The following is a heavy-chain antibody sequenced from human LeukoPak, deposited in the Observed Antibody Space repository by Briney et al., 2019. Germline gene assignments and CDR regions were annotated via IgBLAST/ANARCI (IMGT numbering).Heavy chain of an antibody. D-gene: IGHD1-26*01. V-gene: IGHV4-39*01. CDR1: GGSISSGSDY. J-gene: IGHJ4*02. Sequence: SETLSLTCTVSGGSISSGSDYWSWIRQPPGKGLEWIGSFHYSGSTYYNPSLKSRVTISVDTSKNQFSLKLSSVTAADTAVYYCARYFGGTYHYFDYWGQGTLVTVSS. CDR3: ARYFGGTYHYFDY. CDR2: FHYSGST.